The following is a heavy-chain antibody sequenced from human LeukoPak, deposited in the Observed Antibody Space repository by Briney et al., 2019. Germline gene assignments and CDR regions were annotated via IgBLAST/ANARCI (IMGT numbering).Heavy chain of an antibody. CDR1: GDSISNGVKY. Sequence: SETLSLTCTVSGDSISNGVKYWSWIRQPPGRGLEWFGYIYHSGRSYYNPSLKSRITMSVDTSKNQFSLNLSSVTAADTAVYYCARDQVECTGGTCQSRVGFDFWGQGTLVTVSS. CDR3: ARDQVECTGGTCQSRVGFDF. J-gene: IGHJ4*02. V-gene: IGHV4-31*03. CDR2: IYHSGRS. D-gene: IGHD2-8*02.